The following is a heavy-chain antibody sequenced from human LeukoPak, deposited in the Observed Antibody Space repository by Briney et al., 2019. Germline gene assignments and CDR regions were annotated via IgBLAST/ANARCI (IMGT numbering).Heavy chain of an antibody. Sequence: GGSLRLSCAASGFTFDDYAMHWVRQAPGKGLEWVSGISWNSGSIGYADSVEGRFTISRDNAKNSLYLQMNSLRAEDTALYYCAKALHAHYSPIDYWGQGTLVTVSS. D-gene: IGHD4-4*01. V-gene: IGHV3-9*01. CDR2: ISWNSGSI. CDR3: AKALHAHYSPIDY. J-gene: IGHJ4*02. CDR1: GFTFDDYA.